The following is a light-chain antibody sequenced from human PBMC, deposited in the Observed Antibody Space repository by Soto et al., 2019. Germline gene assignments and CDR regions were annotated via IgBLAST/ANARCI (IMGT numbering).Light chain of an antibody. CDR2: AAS. Sequence: DIQMTQSPSSLSASVGDRVTITCRASQSINKYLNWYQQKPGKAPKLLIYAASSLQSGVTSRFSGSGYGTDFTLTVSSLQHEDFATYYCHQSYSTLFAFGPGTKVDFK. V-gene: IGKV1-39*01. CDR1: QSINKY. J-gene: IGKJ3*01. CDR3: HQSYSTLFA.